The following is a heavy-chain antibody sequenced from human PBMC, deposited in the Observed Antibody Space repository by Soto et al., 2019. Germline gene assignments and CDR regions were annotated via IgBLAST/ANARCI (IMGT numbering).Heavy chain of an antibody. CDR1: GGTFSSYA. V-gene: IGHV1-69*13. CDR3: ARGKYQLLGWFDP. Sequence: SVKVSCKASGGTFSSYAISWVRQAPGQGLEWMGGIIPIFGTANYAQKFQGRVTITADESTSTAYMELSSLRSEDTAVYYCARGKYQLLGWFDPWGQGTLVTVSS. CDR2: IIPIFGTA. J-gene: IGHJ5*02. D-gene: IGHD2-2*01.